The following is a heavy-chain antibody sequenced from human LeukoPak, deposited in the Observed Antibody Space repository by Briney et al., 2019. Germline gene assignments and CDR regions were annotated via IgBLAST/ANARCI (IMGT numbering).Heavy chain of an antibody. D-gene: IGHD2/OR15-2a*01. J-gene: IGHJ6*02. Sequence: SETLSLTCTVSGGSISSYYWSWIRQPPGKGLEWIGYIYYSGSTNYNPSLKSRVTISVDTSKNQFSLKLSSVTAADTAVYYSARDNAGFSRNYYYYGMDVWGQGTTVTVSS. CDR1: GGSISSYY. CDR3: ARDNAGFSRNYYYYGMDV. CDR2: IYYSGST. V-gene: IGHV4-59*01.